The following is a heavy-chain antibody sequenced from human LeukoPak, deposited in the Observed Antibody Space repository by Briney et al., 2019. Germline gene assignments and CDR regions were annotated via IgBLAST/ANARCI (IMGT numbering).Heavy chain of an antibody. CDR2: IHYSGST. J-gene: IGHJ3*02. CDR3: ASTYYYDSSGYHGDAFDI. CDR1: GDSFSSAFYY. Sequence: SQTLSLTCTVSGDSFSSAFYYWTWIRQHPGKCLEWIGYIHYSGSTYYNPSLKGRITISMDTSKNQFSLKLSSVTAADTAVYYCASTYYYDSSGYHGDAFDIWGQGTMVTVSS. D-gene: IGHD3-22*01. V-gene: IGHV4-30-4*08.